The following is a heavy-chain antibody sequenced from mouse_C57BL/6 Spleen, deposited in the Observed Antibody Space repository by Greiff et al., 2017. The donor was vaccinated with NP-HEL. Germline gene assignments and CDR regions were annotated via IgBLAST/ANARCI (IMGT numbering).Heavy chain of an antibody. CDR3: AKRGGTADFDV. Sequence: VKLQESGPGLVAPSQSLSITCTVSGFSFTSYGVDWVRQPPGKGLEWLGVIWGGGSTNYNSALLSRLCICKDNSKSQVILKMNSLQTDDTAMYCCAKRGGTADFDVWGTGTTVTVSS. D-gene: IGHD1-2*01. J-gene: IGHJ1*03. V-gene: IGHV2-9*01. CDR1: GFSFTSYG. CDR2: IWGGGST.